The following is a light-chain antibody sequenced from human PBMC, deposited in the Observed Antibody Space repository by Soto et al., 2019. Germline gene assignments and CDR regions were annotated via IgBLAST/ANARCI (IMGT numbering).Light chain of an antibody. CDR3: MQGTHWPRT. V-gene: IGKV2-30*02. CDR2: KIA. J-gene: IGKJ1*01. CDR1: QSLVHSDGNTY. Sequence: DVVMTQSPLSLPVTLGQPASISCRSSQSLVHSDGNTYLNWFQQRPGQSPRRLIYKIANWDSGAPDRFSGSGSGTDFTLKISRVEAEDVGVYYCMQGTHWPRTFGQGTKVESK.